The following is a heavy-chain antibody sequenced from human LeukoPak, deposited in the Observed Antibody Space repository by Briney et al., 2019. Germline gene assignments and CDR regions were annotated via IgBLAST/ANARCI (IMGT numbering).Heavy chain of an antibody. J-gene: IGHJ4*02. D-gene: IGHD6-19*01. CDR1: GGTFSSYA. Sequence: ASVKVSCKASGGTFSSYAISWVRQAPGQGLEWMGGIIPIFGTANYAQKFQGRVTITADKSTSTAYMELSSLRSEDTAVYYCARDLAVADYDYWGQGTLVTVSS. V-gene: IGHV1-69*06. CDR3: ARDLAVADYDY. CDR2: IIPIFGTA.